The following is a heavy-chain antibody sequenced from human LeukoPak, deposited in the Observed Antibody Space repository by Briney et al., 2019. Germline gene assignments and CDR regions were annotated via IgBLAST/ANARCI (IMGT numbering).Heavy chain of an antibody. V-gene: IGHV4-38-2*02. D-gene: IGHD2-2*01. Sequence: SETLSLTCTVSGYSISSGYYWGWIRQPPGKGLEWIGSIYHSGSTYYNPSLKSRVTISVDTSKNQFSLKLSSVTAADTAVYYCARDSDQLQMPNDAFDIWGQGTMVTVSS. CDR3: ARDSDQLQMPNDAFDI. CDR2: IYHSGST. CDR1: GYSISSGYY. J-gene: IGHJ3*02.